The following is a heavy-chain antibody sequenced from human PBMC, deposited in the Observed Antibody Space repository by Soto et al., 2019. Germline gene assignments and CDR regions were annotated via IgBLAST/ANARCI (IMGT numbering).Heavy chain of an antibody. D-gene: IGHD3-22*01. J-gene: IGHJ4*02. CDR2: ISYDGSNK. Sequence: GGSLRLSWAASGFTFSSYAMHWVRQALGKGMEWVAVISYDGSNKYYADSVKGRFTISRDNSKDTLYLQMNSLRAEDTAVYYCARVHLLRGYYDSSDYFSYWGQGTLVTVSS. V-gene: IGHV3-30-3*01. CDR1: GFTFSSYA. CDR3: ARVHLLRGYYDSSDYFSY.